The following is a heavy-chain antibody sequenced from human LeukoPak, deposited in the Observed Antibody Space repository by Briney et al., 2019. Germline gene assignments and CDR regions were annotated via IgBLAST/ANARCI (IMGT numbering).Heavy chain of an antibody. V-gene: IGHV4-39*01. J-gene: IGHJ5*02. CDR2: TYYSGST. CDR3: ARSLVARGSWFDP. CDR1: GGSISSSSYY. Sequence: PSETLSLTCTVSGGSISSSSYYWGWIRQPPGKGLEWLGSTYYSGSTYYNPSLKSRVTISVDTSKNQFSLKLSSVPAADTAVYYCARSLVARGSWFDPWGQGTLVTVSS. D-gene: IGHD3-10*01.